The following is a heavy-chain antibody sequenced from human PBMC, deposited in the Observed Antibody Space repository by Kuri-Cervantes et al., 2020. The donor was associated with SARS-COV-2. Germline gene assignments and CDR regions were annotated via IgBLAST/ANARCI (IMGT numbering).Heavy chain of an antibody. CDR2: ISSSSSYI. CDR1: GFTFANYY. V-gene: IGHV3-21*01. D-gene: IGHD2-2*02. J-gene: IGHJ6*02. CDR3: ARDIVVVPAAIHYYYGMDV. Sequence: GGSLRLSCAASGFTFANYYMSWVRQSPGKGLEWVSSISSSSSYIYYADSVKGRFTISRDNAKNSLYLQMNSLRAEDTAVYYCARDIVVVPAAIHYYYGMDVWGQGTTVTVSS.